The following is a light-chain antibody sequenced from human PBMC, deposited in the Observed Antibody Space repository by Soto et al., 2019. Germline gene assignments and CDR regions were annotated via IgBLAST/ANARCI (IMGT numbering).Light chain of an antibody. CDR2: LGS. CDR3: MQALQTPPT. Sequence: DVVMTQSPLSLPVTLGQPASISCRSSQSLLHINGYNYLDWYLQKPGQSPQLLIYLGSNRASGVPDRFSGSGSGTDFTLKISRVEAEDVGIYYCMQALQTPPTFGQGTKVDIK. V-gene: IGKV2-28*01. CDR1: QSLLHINGYNY. J-gene: IGKJ1*01.